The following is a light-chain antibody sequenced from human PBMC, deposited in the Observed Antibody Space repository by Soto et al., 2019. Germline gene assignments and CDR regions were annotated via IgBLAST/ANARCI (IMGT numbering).Light chain of an antibody. V-gene: IGLV1-44*01. J-gene: IGLJ3*02. Sequence: QSVLTQPPSASATPGQRVTISCSGRSSNFRSMAINRYQQVPGAAPKLLIYSNTQRPSGVPGRFSGSKSATSASLAISGLQSEDEADYYCAAWDGSLNGRVFGGGTKLTVL. CDR2: SNT. CDR1: SSNFRSMA. CDR3: AAWDGSLNGRV.